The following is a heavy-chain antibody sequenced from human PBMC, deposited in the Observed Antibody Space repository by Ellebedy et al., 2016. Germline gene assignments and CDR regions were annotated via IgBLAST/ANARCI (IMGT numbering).Heavy chain of an antibody. D-gene: IGHD2-2*01. Sequence: SETLSLTCTVSGGSISSYYWSWIRQPPGKGLEWIGYFHYSGSTNYNPSLKSRVTLSVDTSKKQLSLKLSSVTAADPAVNYCARHRPVRIPAAVYYFDYWGQGTLVTVSS. CDR1: GGSISSYY. CDR2: FHYSGST. CDR3: ARHRPVRIPAAVYYFDY. V-gene: IGHV4-59*08. J-gene: IGHJ4*02.